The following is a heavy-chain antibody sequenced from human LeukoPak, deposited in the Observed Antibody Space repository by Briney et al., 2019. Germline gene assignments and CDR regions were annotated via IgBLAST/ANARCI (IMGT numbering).Heavy chain of an antibody. Sequence: ASVKVSCKASGYTFTGYYMHWVRQAPGQGLEWMGWINPNSGGTNYAQKFQGRVTMTRDTSISTAYMELSRLRSDDTAVYYCARDRFNSDWYPHFDYWGQGTLVTVSS. V-gene: IGHV1-2*02. CDR2: INPNSGGT. J-gene: IGHJ4*02. D-gene: IGHD6-19*01. CDR1: GYTFTGYY. CDR3: ARDRFNSDWYPHFDY.